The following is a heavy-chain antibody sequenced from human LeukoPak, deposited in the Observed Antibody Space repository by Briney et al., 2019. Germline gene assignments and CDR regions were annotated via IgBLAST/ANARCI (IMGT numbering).Heavy chain of an antibody. CDR1: GYTFTGYY. V-gene: IGHV1-2*02. J-gene: IGHJ4*02. CDR2: INPNSGGT. D-gene: IGHD6-6*01. CDR3: ARGGNEYSSSPPPY. Sequence: ASVKVSCKASGYTFTGYYMHWVRQAPGQGLEWMGWINPNSGGTKYAQKFQGRVTMTRDTSITTAYMELNSLTSDDTAAYYCARGGNEYSSSPPPYWGQGTLVTVSS.